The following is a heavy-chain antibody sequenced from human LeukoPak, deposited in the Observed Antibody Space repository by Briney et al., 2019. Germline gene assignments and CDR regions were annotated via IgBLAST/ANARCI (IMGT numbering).Heavy chain of an antibody. Sequence: KVSCKASGYTFTSYWIGWVRQMPGKGLEWMGIIYPGDSDTRYSPSFQGQVTISADKSISTAYLQWSSLKASDTAMYYCARGENYYDSSGYYLWGDIWGQGTIGTVSS. D-gene: IGHD3-22*01. CDR1: GYTFTSYW. V-gene: IGHV5-51*01. J-gene: IGHJ3*02. CDR2: IYPGDSDT. CDR3: ARGENYYDSSGYYLWGDI.